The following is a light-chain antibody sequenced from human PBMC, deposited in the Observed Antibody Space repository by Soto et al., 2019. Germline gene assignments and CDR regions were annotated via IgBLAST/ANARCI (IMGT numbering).Light chain of an antibody. CDR2: NNN. CDR1: SSNIGSHV. V-gene: IGLV1-44*01. CDR3: AGWDDSLDGWV. Sequence: QSVLTQPPSASGTPGQRVTISCSGSSSNIGSHVVYWYQQLAGTAPKLLMYNNNQRPSGVPDRFSGSKSGTSASLAIRGLQSEEEADYYCAGWDDSLDGWVFGGGTKPPS. J-gene: IGLJ3*02.